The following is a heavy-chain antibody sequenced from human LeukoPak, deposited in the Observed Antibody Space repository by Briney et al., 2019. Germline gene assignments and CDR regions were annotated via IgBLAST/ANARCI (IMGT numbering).Heavy chain of an antibody. CDR3: ATGLKQDNWFDP. CDR2: IYTSGST. Sequence: SQTLSLTCTVSGGSISSGSYYWSWIRQPAGKGLEWIGRIYTSGSTNYNPSLKSRVTISVDTSKNQFSLKLSSVTAADTAVYYCATGLKQDNWFDPWGQETLVTVSS. V-gene: IGHV4-61*02. D-gene: IGHD2-15*01. J-gene: IGHJ5*02. CDR1: GGSISSGSYY.